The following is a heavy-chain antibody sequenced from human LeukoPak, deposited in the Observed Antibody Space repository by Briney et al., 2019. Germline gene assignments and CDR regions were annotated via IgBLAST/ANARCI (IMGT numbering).Heavy chain of an antibody. CDR3: ARETDYYGSGSYFIDY. J-gene: IGHJ4*02. V-gene: IGHV3-7*01. CDR1: GFTFSSYW. CDR2: IKQDESEK. Sequence: GGSLRLSCAASGFTFSSYWLTWVRQAPGKGLEWVANIKQDESEKYYGDSVKGRFTISRDNAKNSVYLQMNGLRAEDTAVYYCARETDYYGSGSYFIDYWGQGTLVTVSS. D-gene: IGHD3-10*01.